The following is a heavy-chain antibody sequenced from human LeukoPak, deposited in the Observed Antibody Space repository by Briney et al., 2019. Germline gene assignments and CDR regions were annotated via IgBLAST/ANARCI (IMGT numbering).Heavy chain of an antibody. J-gene: IGHJ4*02. Sequence: GGSLRLSCAASGFTFSSYAMSWVRQAPGKGLEWVSAISGSGGSTYYADSVKGRFTISRDNSKNTLYLQMDSLRAEDTAVYYCALSPSAWNDVDYWGQGTLVTVSS. CDR3: ALSPSAWNDVDY. D-gene: IGHD1-1*01. CDR2: ISGSGGST. CDR1: GFTFSSYA. V-gene: IGHV3-23*01.